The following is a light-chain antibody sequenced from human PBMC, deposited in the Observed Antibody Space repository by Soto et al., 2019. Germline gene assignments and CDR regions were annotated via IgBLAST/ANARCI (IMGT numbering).Light chain of an antibody. CDR2: DVS. CDR3: SSYTSTYTYV. Sequence: QSSLTQPASLSGSPGQSITISCTGNNNDVGGYNYVSWYQQHPGKAPKLMIYDVSNRPSGVSDRFSGSKSGNTASLTISGLQAEDEADFYCSSYTSTYTYVFGTGTKVTVL. J-gene: IGLJ1*01. V-gene: IGLV2-14*01. CDR1: NNDVGGYNY.